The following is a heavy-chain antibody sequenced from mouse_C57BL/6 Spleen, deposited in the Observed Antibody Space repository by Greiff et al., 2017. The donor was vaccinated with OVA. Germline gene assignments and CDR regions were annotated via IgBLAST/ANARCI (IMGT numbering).Heavy chain of an antibody. D-gene: IGHD3-3*01. Sequence: EVQLQQSGPELVKPGASVKISCKASGYTFTDYYMNWVKQSHGKSLEWIGDINPNNGGTSYNQKFKGKATLTVDKSSSTAYMELRSLTSEDSAVDYCAREEGSYWYFDVWGTGTTVTVSS. V-gene: IGHV1-26*01. J-gene: IGHJ1*03. CDR2: INPNNGGT. CDR3: AREEGSYWYFDV. CDR1: GYTFTDYY.